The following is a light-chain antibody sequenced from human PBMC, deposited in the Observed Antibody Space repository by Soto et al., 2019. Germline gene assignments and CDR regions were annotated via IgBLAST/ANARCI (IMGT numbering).Light chain of an antibody. CDR1: QSVTSNY. J-gene: IGKJ1*01. CDR2: GAS. CDR3: QQYGSSGT. Sequence: ELVFTQSPGTLSSSPGERATLSCRASQSVTSNYLAWYQQKPGQAPRLRIFGASITATGLPDMFSGGGSGTDFTLTISRMEPEDFAVYYCQQYGSSGTFGQGTKLDI. V-gene: IGKV3-20*01.